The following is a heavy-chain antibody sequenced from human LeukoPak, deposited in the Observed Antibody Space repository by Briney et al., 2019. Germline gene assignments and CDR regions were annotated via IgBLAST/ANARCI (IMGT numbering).Heavy chain of an antibody. CDR3: AKGARGCPHY. CDR1: GFTFSSYG. D-gene: IGHD2-15*01. V-gene: IGHV3-30*18. J-gene: IGHJ4*02. Sequence: GGSLRLSCAASGFTFSSYGMHWVRQAPGKGLEWVAVISYDGSNKYYADSVKGRFTISRDNSKNTLYLQMNSLRAEDTAVYYCAKGARGCPHYWGQGTLVTVSS. CDR2: ISYDGSNK.